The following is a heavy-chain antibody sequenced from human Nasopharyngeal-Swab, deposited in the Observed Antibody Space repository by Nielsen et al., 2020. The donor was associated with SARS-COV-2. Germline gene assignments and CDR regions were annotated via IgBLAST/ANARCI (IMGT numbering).Heavy chain of an antibody. CDR2: ISGSSGTI. Sequence: GESLKISCAVSGFSGYDMNWVRQAPGKGLAWLSYISGSSGTIYYADSVKGRFTISRDNAKKSLFLQMNSLRAEDTAVYYCASEHPAEYALDVWGLGTTVTVS. CDR1: GFSGYD. CDR3: ASEHPAEYALDV. J-gene: IGHJ6*02. V-gene: IGHV3-48*04.